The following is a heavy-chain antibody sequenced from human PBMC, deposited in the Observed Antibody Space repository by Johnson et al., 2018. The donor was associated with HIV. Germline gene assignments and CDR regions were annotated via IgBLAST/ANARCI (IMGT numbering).Heavy chain of an antibody. CDR2: MWYDGSTT. CDR1: GFTFSTYG. CDR3: AREGAWSSSWYHDAFDI. V-gene: IGHV3-33*08. D-gene: IGHD6-13*01. Sequence: QVQLVESGGGVVQPGRSLRLSCAASGFTFSTYGMHWVRQAPGKGLEWVAVMWYDGSTTYYADSVKGRFPLSSDNSKNTPDLQMNSLGAEDTAVYYCAREGAWSSSWYHDAFDIWGQGTMVTVSS. J-gene: IGHJ3*02.